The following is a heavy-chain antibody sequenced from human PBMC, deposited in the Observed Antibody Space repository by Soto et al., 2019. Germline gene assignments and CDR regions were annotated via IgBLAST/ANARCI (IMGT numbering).Heavy chain of an antibody. Sequence: QVQLVESGGGVVQPGRSLRLSCAASGFTFSSYGMHWVRQAPGKGLEWVAVISYDGSNKYYADSVKGRFTISRDNSKNTLYLQMTSLRAEDTAVYYCANVGVVGAFNADDAFDIWGQGTMVTVSS. CDR1: GFTFSSYG. CDR3: ANVGVVGAFNADDAFDI. V-gene: IGHV3-30*18. CDR2: ISYDGSNK. D-gene: IGHD1-26*01. J-gene: IGHJ3*02.